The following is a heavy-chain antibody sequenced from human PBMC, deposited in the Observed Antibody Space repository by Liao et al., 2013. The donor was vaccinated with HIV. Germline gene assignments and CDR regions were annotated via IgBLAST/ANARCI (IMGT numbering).Heavy chain of an antibody. D-gene: IGHD1-1*01. CDR2: ISFNGRAA. Sequence: QVRLEQWGTGLLRPSETLSLTCAVYGTPFNKYFWTWIRQAPGKGPEWIGEISFNGRAANYNPSLKTRVTLSADMSKNQFSLKLNSVTAADTAVYYCARGSGNWFNYWGQGTLVTVSS. V-gene: IGHV4-34*02. J-gene: IGHJ4*02. CDR3: ARGSGNWFNY. CDR1: GTPFNKYF.